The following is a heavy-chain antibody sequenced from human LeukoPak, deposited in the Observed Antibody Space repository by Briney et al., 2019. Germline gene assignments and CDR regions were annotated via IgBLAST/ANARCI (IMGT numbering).Heavy chain of an antibody. CDR1: GFTFRNYW. CDR3: ATDIGYTISS. J-gene: IGHJ4*02. CDR2: INGDGTST. D-gene: IGHD6-6*01. V-gene: IGHV3-74*01. Sequence: GALRLSCAASGFTFRNYWMHWVRQVPGKEVVWVLRINGDGTSTSYADSVKGRVTISRDNAKNTLSLQVNSLSPEDAAVYYCATDIGYTISSWGQGTLVIVSS.